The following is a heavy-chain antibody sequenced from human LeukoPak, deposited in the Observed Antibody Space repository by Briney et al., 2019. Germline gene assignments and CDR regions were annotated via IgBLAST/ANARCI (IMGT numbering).Heavy chain of an antibody. CDR2: VYPGDSDI. CDR1: GYSFSIYW. D-gene: IGHD3-10*01. J-gene: IGHJ3*02. CDR3: ARQIGSAGAIMHWIDI. V-gene: IGHV5-51*01. Sequence: GESLKISCKGSGYSFSIYWIGWVRQMPGKGLEGMGIVYPGDSDIIHSPSLHGKATISADKSLSPAYLKWSSVKASDTAMYYCARQIGSAGAIMHWIDIWGQGTKVTVS.